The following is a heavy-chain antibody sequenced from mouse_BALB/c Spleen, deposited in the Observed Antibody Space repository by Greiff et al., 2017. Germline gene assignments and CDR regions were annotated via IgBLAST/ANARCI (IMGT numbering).Heavy chain of an antibody. J-gene: IGHJ4*01. V-gene: IGHV2-6-7*01. CDR3: ARDNYYGSSLYAMDY. D-gene: IGHD1-1*01. Sequence: QVQLKESGPGLVAPSQSLSITCTVSGFSFTGYGVNWVRQPPGKGLEWLGMIWGDGSTDYNSALKSRLSISKDNSKSQVFLKMNSLQTDDTARYYCARDNYYGSSLYAMDYWGQGTSVTVSS. CDR2: IWGDGST. CDR1: GFSFTGYG.